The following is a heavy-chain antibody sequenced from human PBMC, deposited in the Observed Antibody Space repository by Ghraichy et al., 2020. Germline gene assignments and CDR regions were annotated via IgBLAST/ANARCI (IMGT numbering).Heavy chain of an antibody. J-gene: IGHJ3*01. CDR1: GFTLGDFW. D-gene: IGHD2-15*01. CDR3: ARDLPRIGRGAYDV. Sequence: GGSLRLSCTASGFTLGDFWMNWVRQAPGKGLELVAKIKQDGSEKYYVDSVKGRFTISRDNVKNSLSLQLNSLGGEDTAVYYCARDLPRIGRGAYDVWGQGTMITVSS. CDR2: IKQDGSEK. V-gene: IGHV3-7*01.